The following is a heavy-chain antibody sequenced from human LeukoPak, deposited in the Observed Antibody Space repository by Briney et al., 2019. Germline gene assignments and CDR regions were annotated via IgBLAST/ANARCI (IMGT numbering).Heavy chain of an antibody. V-gene: IGHV1-46*01. CDR2: INPNAGDT. CDR3: ARGEGYRVGAWWYFDY. J-gene: IGHJ4*02. Sequence: ASVKFSCKASGYTFTTYYLHWVRQAPGQGLEWMGIINPNAGDTGYARKFLGRVTMTRDTSTSTVYMELSSLRSEDTAVYYCARGEGYRVGAWWYFDYWGQGTLVTVSS. D-gene: IGHD1-26*01. CDR1: GYTFTTYY.